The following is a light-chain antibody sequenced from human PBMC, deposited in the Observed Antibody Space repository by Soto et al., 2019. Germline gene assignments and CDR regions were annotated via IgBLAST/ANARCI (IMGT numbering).Light chain of an antibody. CDR3: QSYDSSLSGWV. J-gene: IGLJ3*02. Sequence: QSVLTQPPSVSGAPGQRVTISCTGSSSNIGAGYDVHWYQQLPETAPKLLIYGNNNRPSGVPDRFSGSKSATSDSLAITGLQAEDEADYYCQSYDSSLSGWVFGGGTKLTVL. V-gene: IGLV1-40*01. CDR1: SSNIGAGYD. CDR2: GNN.